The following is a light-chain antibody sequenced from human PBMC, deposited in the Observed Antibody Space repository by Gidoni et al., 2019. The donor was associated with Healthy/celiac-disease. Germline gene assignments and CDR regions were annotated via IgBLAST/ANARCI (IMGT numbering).Light chain of an antibody. CDR1: SSNIGAGYD. J-gene: IGLJ3*02. V-gene: IGLV1-40*01. CDR2: GNS. Sequence: QSVLTQPPSVSGAPGQRVTISCTGSSSNIGAGYDVHWYRQLPGTAPKLLIYGNSNRPSGVPYRFSGSKSGTSASLAITWLQAEDEADYYCQSYDSSLSTWVFGGGTKLTVL. CDR3: QSYDSSLSTWV.